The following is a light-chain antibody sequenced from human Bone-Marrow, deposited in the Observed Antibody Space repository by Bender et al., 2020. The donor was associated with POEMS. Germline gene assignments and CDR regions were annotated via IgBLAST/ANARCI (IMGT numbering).Light chain of an antibody. CDR3: CSYVGVGV. CDR2: SNN. V-gene: IGLV1-47*02. J-gene: IGLJ1*01. Sequence: QSVLTQTPSASGTPGQRVTISCSGSSSNIGSNYVYWYQQLPGTAPKLLIDSNNQRPSGVSNRFSASKSGNTASLTISGLQAEDEADYYCCSYVGVGVFGSGTRVTV. CDR1: SSNIGSNY.